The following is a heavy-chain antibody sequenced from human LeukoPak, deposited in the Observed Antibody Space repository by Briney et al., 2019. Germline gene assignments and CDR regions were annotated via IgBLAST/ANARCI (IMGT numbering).Heavy chain of an antibody. V-gene: IGHV1-8*01. CDR3: ARASRRAAAGLGRHFDY. CDR1: GYTFTSYD. J-gene: IGHJ4*02. D-gene: IGHD6-13*01. CDR2: MNPNSGNT. Sequence: ASVKVSCKASGYTFTSYDINWVRQATGQGLEWMGWMNPNSGNTGYAQKFQGRVTMTRNTSISTAYMELSSLRSEDTAVYYCARASRRAAAGLGRHFDYWGQGTLVTVSS.